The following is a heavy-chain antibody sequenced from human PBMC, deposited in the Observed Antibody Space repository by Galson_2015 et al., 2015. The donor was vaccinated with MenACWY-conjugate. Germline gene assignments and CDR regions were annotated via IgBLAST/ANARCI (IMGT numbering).Heavy chain of an antibody. CDR1: GGSISGTNW. CDR3: VANGYYTLEH. J-gene: IGHJ4*02. D-gene: IGHD3-3*01. Sequence: GGSISGTNWWSWVRQPPGKGLEWIGEIYHSGSTNYNPSLKSRITISVDKSKNQFSLQLTSVTAADTAVYYCVANGYYTLEHWGQGTPVTVSS. CDR2: IYHSGST. V-gene: IGHV4-4*02.